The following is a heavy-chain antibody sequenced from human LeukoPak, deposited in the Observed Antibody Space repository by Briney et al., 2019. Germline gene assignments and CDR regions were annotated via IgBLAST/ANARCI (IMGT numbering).Heavy chain of an antibody. CDR1: GFTFSSYA. CDR3: VVQRGGHGYNTFDY. J-gene: IGHJ4*02. V-gene: IGHV3-23*01. D-gene: IGHD5-24*01. CDR2: LSGSGDDT. Sequence: GGSLRLSCAASGFTFSSYAMSWVRQAPGKGLEWVSGLSGSGDDTYYADSVKGRFTISRDNSKNTLYLRMNSLRAEDTAVYYCVVQRGGHGYNTFDYWGQGTLVTVSS.